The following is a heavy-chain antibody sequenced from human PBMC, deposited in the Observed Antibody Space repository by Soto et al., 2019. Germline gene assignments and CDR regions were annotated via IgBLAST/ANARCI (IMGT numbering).Heavy chain of an antibody. D-gene: IGHD2-8*01. CDR2: ISYDGSNK. Sequence: PGGSLRLSCAASGFTFSSYGMHWVRQAPGKGLEWVAVISYDGSNKYYADSVKGRFTISRDNSKNTLYLQMNSLRAEDTAVYYCARDLGVRLPLDVWGQGTTVTVSS. V-gene: IGHV3-30*03. CDR1: GFTFSSYG. J-gene: IGHJ6*02. CDR3: ARDLGVRLPLDV.